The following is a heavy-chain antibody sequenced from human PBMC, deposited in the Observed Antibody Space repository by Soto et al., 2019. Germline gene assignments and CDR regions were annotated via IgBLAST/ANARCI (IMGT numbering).Heavy chain of an antibody. Sequence: PXASLSLTCTVCGGCISSYYWSWIRQPPGKGLEWVGYIYYSGSTNYNPSLKSRVTISVDTSKNQFSLKLSSVTAADTAVYYCARDQMVPGAKSSGMDVWGQRTTVTVSS. V-gene: IGHV4-59*01. J-gene: IGHJ6*02. CDR3: ARDQMVPGAKSSGMDV. CDR2: IYYSGST. CDR1: GGCISSYY. D-gene: IGHD3-10*01.